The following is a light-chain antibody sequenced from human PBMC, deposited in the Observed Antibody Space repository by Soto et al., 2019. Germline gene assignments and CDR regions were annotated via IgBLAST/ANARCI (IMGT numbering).Light chain of an antibody. V-gene: IGKV1-12*02. Sequence: IRMTEAPSSLSASTVDRFTITCRASQGISSWLAWYQQRPGKAPKLLIYAASSLQSGVPSRFSGSGSGTDFTLTISSLQPEDFATYYCQQANSFPWTFGQGTKVDI. J-gene: IGKJ1*01. CDR3: QQANSFPWT. CDR2: AAS. CDR1: QGISSW.